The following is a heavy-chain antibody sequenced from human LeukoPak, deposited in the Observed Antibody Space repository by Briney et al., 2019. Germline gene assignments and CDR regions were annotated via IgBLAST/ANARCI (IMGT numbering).Heavy chain of an antibody. Sequence: ASVKVSCKASGGTFSSYAISWVRQAPGQGLEWMGGIIPIFGTANYAQKFQGRVTITADKSTSTAYMELSSLRSEDTAVYYCAREAITIFGVVRTQTTYGPHRFDPWGQGTLVTVSS. V-gene: IGHV1-69*06. J-gene: IGHJ5*02. CDR2: IIPIFGTA. CDR3: AREAITIFGVVRTQTTYGPHRFDP. CDR1: GGTFSSYA. D-gene: IGHD3-3*01.